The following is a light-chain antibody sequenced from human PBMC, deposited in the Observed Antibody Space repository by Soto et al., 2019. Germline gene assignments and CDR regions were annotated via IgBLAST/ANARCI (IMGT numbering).Light chain of an antibody. J-gene: IGKJ1*01. CDR1: QSVSSN. CDR3: QHYNNWPPWT. Sequence: EIVMTQSPATLSVSPGERATLSCRASQSVSSNLAWYQQKPGQAPRLLIYGASTRATGVPVRFSGSGSGTEFXXXXSXXXSEDFAVYYCQHYNNWPPWTFGQGTKVEIK. CDR2: GAS. V-gene: IGKV3-15*01.